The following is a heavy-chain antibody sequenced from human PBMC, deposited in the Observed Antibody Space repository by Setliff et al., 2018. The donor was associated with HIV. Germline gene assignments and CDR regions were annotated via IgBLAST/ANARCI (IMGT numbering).Heavy chain of an antibody. J-gene: IGHJ4*02. Sequence: GASVKVSCKASGDIFSYQTYSWVRQAPGQGLEWMGSIIPMVGFANYEGEFQGRVTIIADASTNTTYLDLTSLRSEDTALYFCARQAGHVGDHFDYWGQGTLVTVSS. CDR2: IIPMVGFA. D-gene: IGHD2-21*01. CDR1: GDIFSYQT. CDR3: ARQAGHVGDHFDY. V-gene: IGHV1-69*02.